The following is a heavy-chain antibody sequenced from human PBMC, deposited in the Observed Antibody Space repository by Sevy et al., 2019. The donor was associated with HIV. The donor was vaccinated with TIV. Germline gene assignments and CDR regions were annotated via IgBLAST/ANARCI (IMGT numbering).Heavy chain of an antibody. J-gene: IGHJ4*02. CDR1: GFTFSSYS. Sequence: GGSLRLSCAASGFTFSSYSMNWVRQAPGKGLEWVSSISSSSSYIYYADSVKGRFTISRDNAKNSLYLQMNSLRAEDTAVYYCASQYSSTSFTENWGLGTLVTVSS. D-gene: IGHD2-2*01. CDR3: ASQYSSTSFTEN. CDR2: ISSSSSYI. V-gene: IGHV3-21*01.